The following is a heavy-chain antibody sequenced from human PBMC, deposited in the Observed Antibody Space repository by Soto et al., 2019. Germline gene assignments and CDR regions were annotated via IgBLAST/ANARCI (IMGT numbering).Heavy chain of an antibody. CDR2: IVYSGSV. V-gene: IGHV4-30-4*01. CDR3: AGELSGYSYGPGEVY. J-gene: IGHJ4*02. Sequence: SESLSLTCTVSGGSISTTNYYWSWIRQSPGEGLEWIGYIVYSGSVFYNPSFMSRLTLSLESSKNQFSLHLKSVTAADTAVYFCAGELSGYSYGPGEVYWGQGILVTVSS. CDR1: GGSISTTNYY. D-gene: IGHD5-18*01.